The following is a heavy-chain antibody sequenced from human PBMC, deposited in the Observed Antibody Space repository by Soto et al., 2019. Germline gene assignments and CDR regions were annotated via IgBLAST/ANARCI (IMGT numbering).Heavy chain of an antibody. J-gene: IGHJ4*02. Sequence: PGGSLRLSCAASGFTFSSYGMHWVRQAPGKGLEWVAVIWYDGSNKYYADSVKGRFTISRDNSKNTLYLQMNSLRAEDTAVYYCARDESDIAAAGKFGYFDYWGQGTLVTVSS. CDR3: ARDESDIAAAGKFGYFDY. CDR2: IWYDGSNK. D-gene: IGHD6-13*01. CDR1: GFTFSSYG. V-gene: IGHV3-33*01.